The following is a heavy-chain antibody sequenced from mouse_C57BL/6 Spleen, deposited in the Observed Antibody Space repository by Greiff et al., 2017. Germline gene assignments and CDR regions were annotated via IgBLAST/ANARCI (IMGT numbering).Heavy chain of an antibody. J-gene: IGHJ3*01. D-gene: IGHD2-3*01. CDR1: GYTFTSYW. CDR3: ARWGDGYYSWFAY. CDR2: INPSNGGT. Sequence: VQLQQPGTELVKPGASVKLSCKASGYTFTSYWLHWVKQRPGQGLEWIGNINPSNGGTNYNEKFKSKATLTVDKSSSTAYTQLSSLTSEDSAVYYCARWGDGYYSWFAYWGQGTLVTVSA. V-gene: IGHV1-53*01.